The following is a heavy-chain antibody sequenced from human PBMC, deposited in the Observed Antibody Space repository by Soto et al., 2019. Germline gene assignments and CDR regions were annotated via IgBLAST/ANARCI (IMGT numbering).Heavy chain of an antibody. J-gene: IGHJ5*02. CDR3: ARVGGRQLVPWFDP. V-gene: IGHV1-69*13. CDR2: IIPIFGTA. D-gene: IGHD6-13*01. CDR1: GGTFSSYA. Sequence: ASVKVSCKASGGTFSSYAISWVRQAPGQGLEWMGGIIPIFGTANYAQKFQGGVTITADESTSTAYMELSSLRSEDTAVYYCARVGGRQLVPWFDPWGQGTLVTVSS.